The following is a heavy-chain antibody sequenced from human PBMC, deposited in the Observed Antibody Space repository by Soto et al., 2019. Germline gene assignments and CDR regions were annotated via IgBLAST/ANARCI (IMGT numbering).Heavy chain of an antibody. J-gene: IGHJ6*02. CDR3: AKGRGSVHNMDYYGMDV. D-gene: IGHD3-10*01. V-gene: IGHV3-23*01. CDR1: GFTFNSYA. CDR2: IRGSGDST. Sequence: QPGGSLRLSCVASGFTFNSYAMSWVRQAPGKGLEWVSGIRGSGDSTYYADSVKGRFTISRDNSKNTLWVQMNSLRVEDTAIYFCAKGRGSVHNMDYYGMDVWGQGTTVTVSS.